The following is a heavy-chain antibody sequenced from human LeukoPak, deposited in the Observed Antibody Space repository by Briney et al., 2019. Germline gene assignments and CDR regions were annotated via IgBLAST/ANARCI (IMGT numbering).Heavy chain of an antibody. Sequence: SEPLSLTCTVSGGSISSSSYYWGWIRQPPGKGLEWIGSIYYSGSTYYNPSLKSRVTISVDTSKNQFSLKLSSVTAADTAVYYCARPTTHNWNWVSWFDPWGQGTLVTVSS. CDR2: IYYSGST. CDR1: GGSISSSSYY. V-gene: IGHV4-39*07. J-gene: IGHJ5*02. CDR3: ARPTTHNWNWVSWFDP. D-gene: IGHD1-7*01.